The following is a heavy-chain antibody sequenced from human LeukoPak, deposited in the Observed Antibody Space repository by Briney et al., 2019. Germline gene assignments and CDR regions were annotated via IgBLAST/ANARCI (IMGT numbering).Heavy chain of an antibody. CDR3: AENTWKSSDSGRGRMDV. J-gene: IGHJ6*02. Sequence: SVKVSCKASGGTFSSYAISWVRQAPGQGLEWMGGIIPIFGTANYAQKFQGRVTITADESTSTAYMELSSLRSEDTAVYYCAENTWKSSDSGRGRMDVWGQGTTVTVSS. CDR1: GGTFSSYA. CDR2: IIPIFGTA. V-gene: IGHV1-69*13. D-gene: IGHD3-10*01.